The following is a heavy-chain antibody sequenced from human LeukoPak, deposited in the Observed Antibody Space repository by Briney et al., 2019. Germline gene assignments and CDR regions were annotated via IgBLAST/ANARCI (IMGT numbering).Heavy chain of an antibody. CDR3: ARGGHYDILTGYSPDAFDI. CDR1: GYTFTSYG. V-gene: IGHV1-18*01. D-gene: IGHD3-9*01. Sequence: ASVKVSCKASGYTFTSYGISWVRQAPGQGLEWMGWISAYNGNTNYAQKLQGRVTMTTDTSTSTAYMELRSLRADDTAGYYCARGGHYDILTGYSPDAFDIWGQGTMVTVSS. CDR2: ISAYNGNT. J-gene: IGHJ3*02.